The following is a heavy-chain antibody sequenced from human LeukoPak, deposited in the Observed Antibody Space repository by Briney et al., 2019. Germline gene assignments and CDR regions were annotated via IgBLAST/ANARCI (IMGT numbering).Heavy chain of an antibody. CDR2: IYTSGTT. CDR1: GGSISSYY. Sequence: SETLSLTCTVSGGSISSYYWSWIRQPAGKGLEWIGRIYTSGTTHYNPSLKSRVTMSVDTSKNQFSLNLSSVTAADTAVYYCARFSSIAAAFDYWGLGTLVTVSS. D-gene: IGHD6-13*01. CDR3: ARFSSIAAAFDY. J-gene: IGHJ4*02. V-gene: IGHV4-4*07.